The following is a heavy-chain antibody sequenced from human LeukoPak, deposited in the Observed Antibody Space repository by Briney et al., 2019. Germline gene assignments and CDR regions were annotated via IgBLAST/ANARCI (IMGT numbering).Heavy chain of an antibody. J-gene: IGHJ4*02. D-gene: IGHD2-21*01. CDR2: IYYSGST. CDR1: GGSISSYY. V-gene: IGHV4-59*12. CDR3: AREGAPIPSYYFDY. Sequence: PSETLSLTCTVSGGSISSYYWSWIRQPPGKGLEWIGYIYYSGSTNYNPSLKSRVTISVDTSKNQFSLKLSSVTAADTAVYYCAREGAPIPSYYFDYWGQGTLVTVSS.